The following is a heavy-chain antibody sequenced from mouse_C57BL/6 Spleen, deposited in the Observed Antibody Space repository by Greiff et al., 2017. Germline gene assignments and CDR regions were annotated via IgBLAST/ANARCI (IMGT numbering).Heavy chain of an antibody. J-gene: IGHJ3*01. D-gene: IGHD2-4*01. CDR3: ARVGYDYSFAY. CDR2: ISYDGSN. CDR1: GYSITSGYY. V-gene: IGHV3-6*01. Sequence: VQLKESGPGLVKPSQSLSLTCSVTGYSITSGYYWNWIRQFPGNKLEWMGYISYDGSNNYNPSLKNRIPITRDTSKNQFFLKLNSVTTEDTATYFCARVGYDYSFAYWGQGTLVTVSA.